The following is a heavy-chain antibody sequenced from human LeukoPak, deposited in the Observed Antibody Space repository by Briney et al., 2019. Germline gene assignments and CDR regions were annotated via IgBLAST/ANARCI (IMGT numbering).Heavy chain of an antibody. J-gene: IGHJ4*02. CDR3: ARGAVAIPCYFDY. D-gene: IGHD6-19*01. CDR1: GFTFGDYT. V-gene: IGHV3-11*05. CDR2: ISSSSSYT. Sequence: GGSLRLSCTTSGFTFGDYTMSWVRQAPGKGLEWVSYISSSSSYTNYADSVKGRFTISRDNAKNSLYLQMNSLRAEDTAVYYCARGAVAIPCYFDYWGQGTLVTVSS.